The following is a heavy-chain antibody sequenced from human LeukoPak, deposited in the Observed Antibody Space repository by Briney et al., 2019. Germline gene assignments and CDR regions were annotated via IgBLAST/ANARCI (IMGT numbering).Heavy chain of an antibody. Sequence: SETLSLTCTVSGYSISSGYYWGWIRQPPGKGLEWIGNIYHSGSAYYNPSLKSRVTMSVDTSKNQFSLKLSSVTAADTAVYYCARPYYDSSGYYHDAFDIWGQGTMVTVSS. D-gene: IGHD3-22*01. CDR2: IYHSGSA. J-gene: IGHJ3*02. CDR1: GYSISSGYY. V-gene: IGHV4-38-2*02. CDR3: ARPYYDSSGYYHDAFDI.